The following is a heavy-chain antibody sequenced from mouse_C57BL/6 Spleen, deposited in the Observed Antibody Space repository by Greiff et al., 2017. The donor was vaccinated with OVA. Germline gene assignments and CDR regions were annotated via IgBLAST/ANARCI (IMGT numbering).Heavy chain of an antibody. CDR3: ARYYDYDGLYYAMDY. J-gene: IGHJ4*01. Sequence: VQLQQSGAELARPGASVKLSCKASGYTFTSYGISWVKQRTGQGLEWIGEISPRSGNTYYNEKFKGKATLTADKSSSTAYMELRSLTSEDSAVYFCARYYDYDGLYYAMDYWGQGTSVTVSS. CDR2: ISPRSGNT. D-gene: IGHD2-4*01. CDR1: GYTFTSYG. V-gene: IGHV1-81*01.